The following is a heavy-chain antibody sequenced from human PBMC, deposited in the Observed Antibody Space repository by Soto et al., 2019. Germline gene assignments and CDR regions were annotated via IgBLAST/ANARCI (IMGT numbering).Heavy chain of an antibody. Sequence: EVQLVESGGGLVKPGGSLRLSCAASGFTFSSYSMNWVRQAPGKGLEWVSSISSSSSYIYYADSVKGRFTISRDNAKNSLYLQSNSRRAEDTAVYYCARMGSQRYYYYGMDVWGQGTTVTVSS. CDR3: ARMGSQRYYYYGMDV. CDR2: ISSSSSYI. D-gene: IGHD6-25*01. J-gene: IGHJ6*02. CDR1: GFTFSSYS. V-gene: IGHV3-21*01.